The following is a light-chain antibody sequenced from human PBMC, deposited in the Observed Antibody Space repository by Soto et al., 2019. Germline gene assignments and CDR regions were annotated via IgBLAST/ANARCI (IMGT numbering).Light chain of an antibody. CDR2: NAV. CDR3: QQYKSWWPIT. J-gene: IGKJ5*01. Sequence: EIVLTQSPATLSVSPGERATLSCRASQNIDNKLVWYQQKPGQAPSLLLSNAVTRALGIPARFSGSGFGTEFTLTISSLQPEDFAIYYCQQYKSWWPITFGQGTRLE. V-gene: IGKV3-15*01. CDR1: QNIDNK.